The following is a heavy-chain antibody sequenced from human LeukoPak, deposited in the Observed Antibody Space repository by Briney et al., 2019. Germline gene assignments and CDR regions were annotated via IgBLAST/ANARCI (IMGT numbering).Heavy chain of an antibody. CDR3: AREIGPTYYYDSSGYGPGDAFDI. CDR2: IIPIFGTA. Sequence: ASVKVSCKASGGTFSSYAISWVRQAPGQGLEWMGGIIPIFGTANYAQKFQGRVTITADKSTSTAYMELSSLRSEDTAVYYCAREIGPTYYYDSSGYGPGDAFDIWGQGTMVTVSS. CDR1: GGTFSSYA. J-gene: IGHJ3*02. D-gene: IGHD3-22*01. V-gene: IGHV1-69*06.